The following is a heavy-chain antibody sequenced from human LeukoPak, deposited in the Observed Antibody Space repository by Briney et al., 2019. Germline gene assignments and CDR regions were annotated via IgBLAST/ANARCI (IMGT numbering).Heavy chain of an antibody. J-gene: IGHJ4*02. CDR2: IKEDGSVQ. V-gene: IGHV3-7*01. CDR1: GFSFSSYW. D-gene: IGHD5-24*01. Sequence: GGSLRLSCAASGFSFSSYWLSWIRQAPGKGLEWVANIKEDGSVQYYVDSVKGRYTISRDNAKNSLYLQMNSLTDEDTAVYYCARDRGWLTFDYWGQGTLVTVSS. CDR3: ARDRGWLTFDY.